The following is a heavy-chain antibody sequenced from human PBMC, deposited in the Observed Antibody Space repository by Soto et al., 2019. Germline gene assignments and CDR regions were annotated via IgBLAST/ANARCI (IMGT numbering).Heavy chain of an antibody. CDR3: ARNPCSSTSCYARHDY. CDR2: IYHSGST. CDR1: SGSISSSNW. D-gene: IGHD2-2*01. V-gene: IGHV4-4*02. Sequence: SETLSLTCAVSSGSISSSNWWSWVRQPPGKGLEWIGEIYHSGSTNYNPSLKSRVTISVDKSKNQFSLKLSSVTAADTAVYYCARNPCSSTSCYARHDYWGQGTLVTVSS. J-gene: IGHJ4*02.